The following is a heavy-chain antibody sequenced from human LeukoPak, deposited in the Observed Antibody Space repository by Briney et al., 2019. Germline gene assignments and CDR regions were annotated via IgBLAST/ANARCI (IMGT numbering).Heavy chain of an antibody. V-gene: IGHV3-30*01. CDR2: ISYDGSNK. D-gene: IGHD3-22*01. CDR3: ARIDSSGLFDY. Sequence: GGSLRLSCAASGFTFSSYAMHWVRQAPGKGLEGVAVISYDGSNKYYADSVKGRFTISRDNSKNTLYLQMDSLRAEDPAVYYCARIDSSGLFDYWGQGTLVTVSS. J-gene: IGHJ4*02. CDR1: GFTFSSYA.